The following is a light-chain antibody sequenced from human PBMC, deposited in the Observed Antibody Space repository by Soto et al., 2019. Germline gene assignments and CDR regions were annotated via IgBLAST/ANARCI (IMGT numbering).Light chain of an antibody. CDR1: QSVSDS. Sequence: DIQMTQSPSTLSASVGDTVTITCRASQSVSDSLAWYQVKPGAAPKLLIFDVSNLETGGPSRFSGSGSGTEFSLTIRGLQPDVFATYHCHQYDYSRTVGPGTKVEIK. CDR3: HQYDYSRT. J-gene: IGKJ1*01. V-gene: IGKV1-5*01. CDR2: DVS.